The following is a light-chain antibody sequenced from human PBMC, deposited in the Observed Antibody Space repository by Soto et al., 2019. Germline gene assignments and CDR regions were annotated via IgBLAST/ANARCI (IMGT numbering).Light chain of an antibody. Sequence: EIVLTQSPGTLSLSPGERATLSCRASQSVSSSYLAWYQQTPGQAPRLLIYGASSRATGIPDRFSGSGSGTDFTLTIRRLEAEDFAVYYCQQYGSSAWTFGQGTKVEIK. J-gene: IGKJ1*01. CDR3: QQYGSSAWT. V-gene: IGKV3-20*01. CDR2: GAS. CDR1: QSVSSSY.